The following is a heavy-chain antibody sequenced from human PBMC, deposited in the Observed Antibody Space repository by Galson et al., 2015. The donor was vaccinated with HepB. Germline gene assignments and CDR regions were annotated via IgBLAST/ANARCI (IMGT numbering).Heavy chain of an antibody. CDR2: IIPILGIA. Sequence: SVKVSCKASGGTFSSYAISWVRQAPGQGLEWMGGIIPILGIANYAQKFQGRVTITADKSTSTAYMELSSLRSEDTAVYYCARNPNTAMDLYYYYYMDVWGKGTTVTVSS. J-gene: IGHJ6*03. CDR3: ARNPNTAMDLYYYYYMDV. D-gene: IGHD5-18*01. V-gene: IGHV1-69*10. CDR1: GGTFSSYA.